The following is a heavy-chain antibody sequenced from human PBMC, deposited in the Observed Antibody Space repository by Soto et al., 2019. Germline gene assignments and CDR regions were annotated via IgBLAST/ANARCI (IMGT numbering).Heavy chain of an antibody. D-gene: IGHD2-8*01. CDR3: AKNGQPPYYYYGLDV. CDR1: GYTFTRYG. V-gene: IGHV1-18*01. CDR2: ISGYNGDT. J-gene: IGHJ6*02. Sequence: VASVKVSRKASGYTFTRYGISWVRQAPGQGLEWMGWISGYNGDTNYAQKFQGRVSMTIDTSTTTAYMELRSLTSDDTAVYYCAKNGQPPYYYYGLDVWGQGTKVTVSS.